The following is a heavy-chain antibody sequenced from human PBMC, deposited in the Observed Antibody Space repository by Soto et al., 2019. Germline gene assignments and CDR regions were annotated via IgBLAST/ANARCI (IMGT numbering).Heavy chain of an antibody. J-gene: IGHJ4*02. CDR1: GFTFSNAW. V-gene: IGHV3-15*07. CDR2: IKSKTDGGTT. CDR3: TTDLRGVLLWFGELLVAPDY. D-gene: IGHD3-10*01. Sequence: PGGSLRLSCAASGFTFSNAWMNWVRQAPGKGLEWVGRIKSKTDGGTTDYAAPVKGRFTISRDDSKNTLFLQMNSLKTEDTAVYYCTTDLRGVLLWFGELLVAPDYWGQGTLVTVSS.